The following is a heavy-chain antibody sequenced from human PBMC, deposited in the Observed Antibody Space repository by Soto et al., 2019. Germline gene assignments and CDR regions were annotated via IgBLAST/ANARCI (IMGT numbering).Heavy chain of an antibody. CDR2: SSYGGIT. V-gene: IGHV4-59*12. CDR3: RRDFDY. J-gene: IGHJ4*02. Sequence: PSETLSLTCSVSGGSISDYYWSWIRQSPEKGLEYIAYSSYGGITNLNGALNGRVTMSIDTSKNQFSLMLNSVTAADTAVYYCRRDFDYWGQGTLVTVSS. D-gene: IGHD6-6*01. CDR1: GGSISDYY.